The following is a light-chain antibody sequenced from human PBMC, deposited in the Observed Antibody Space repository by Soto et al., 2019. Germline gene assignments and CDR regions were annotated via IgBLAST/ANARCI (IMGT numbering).Light chain of an antibody. J-gene: IGKJ1*01. CDR1: QSVSSN. V-gene: IGKV3-15*01. CDR2: GAS. CDR3: QQYNNWPPWT. Sequence: IVMTQSPATLSVSPGERATLSCRASQSVSSNLAWYQHKPGQAPRLLIYGASTRATGIPARFSGSGSGTEFTLTISSLQSEDFAVYYCQQYNNWPPWTFGQATKVEIK.